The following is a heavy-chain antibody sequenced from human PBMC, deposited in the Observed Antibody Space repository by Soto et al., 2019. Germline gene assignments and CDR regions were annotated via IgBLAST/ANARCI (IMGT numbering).Heavy chain of an antibody. J-gene: IGHJ6*02. CDR1: GGTFSSYA. D-gene: IGHD4-4*01. CDR3: ATPRLVSNYVSQDYYYGMDV. V-gene: IGHV1-69*13. Sequence: GASVKVSCKASGGTFSSYAISWVRQAPGQGLEWMGGIIPIFGTANYAQKFQGRVTITADESTSTAYMELSSLRSEDTAVYYCATPRLVSNYVSQDYYYGMDVWGQGTTVTVSS. CDR2: IIPIFGTA.